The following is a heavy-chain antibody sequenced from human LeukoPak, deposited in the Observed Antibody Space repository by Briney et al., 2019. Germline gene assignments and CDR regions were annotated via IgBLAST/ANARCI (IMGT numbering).Heavy chain of an antibody. CDR1: GFTFSSYE. D-gene: IGHD3-22*01. Sequence: GGSLRLSCAASGFTFSSYEMNWVRQAPGKGLEWVAVISYDGSNKYYSDSVKGRFTISRDNSKNTLYLQMNSLRAEDTAVFYCARDRDGYYDSSGYYWSGYFDYWGQGTLVTVSS. V-gene: IGHV3-30*04. CDR3: ARDRDGYYDSSGYYWSGYFDY. CDR2: ISYDGSNK. J-gene: IGHJ4*02.